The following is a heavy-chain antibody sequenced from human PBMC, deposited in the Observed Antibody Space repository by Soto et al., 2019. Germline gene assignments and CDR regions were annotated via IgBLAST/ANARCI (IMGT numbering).Heavy chain of an antibody. CDR3: ASPLWFGEFAQNHYFDY. J-gene: IGHJ4*02. D-gene: IGHD3-10*01. CDR1: GGTFSSYA. V-gene: IGHV1-69*12. CDR2: IIPIFGTA. Sequence: QVQLVQSGAEVKKPGSSVKVSCKASGGTFSSYAISWVRQAPGQGLEWMGGIIPIFGTANYAQKFQGRVTIAADESTSTAYMELSSLRAEDTAVYCCASPLWFGEFAQNHYFDYWGQGTLVTVSS.